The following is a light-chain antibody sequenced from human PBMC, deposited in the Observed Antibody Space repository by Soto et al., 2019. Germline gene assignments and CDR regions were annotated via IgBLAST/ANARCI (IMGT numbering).Light chain of an antibody. J-gene: IGKJ3*01. CDR3: QQYFNSLII. Sequence: EIVLTQSPGTLSLSPGERATLSCRSSQSVSSSYLAWYQQKPGQAPRLLIYAASSRATGIPDRFSGSGSGTDFTLTISRLEPEDFAVYYCQQYFNSLIIFGPGTKEDIK. V-gene: IGKV3-20*01. CDR1: QSVSSSY. CDR2: AAS.